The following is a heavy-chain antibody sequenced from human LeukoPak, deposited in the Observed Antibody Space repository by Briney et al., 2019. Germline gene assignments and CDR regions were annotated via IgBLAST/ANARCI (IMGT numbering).Heavy chain of an antibody. V-gene: IGHV1-69*05. D-gene: IGHD4-11*01. Sequence: SVKVSCKASGGTFSSYAISWVRQATGQGLEWMGGIIPIFGTANYAQKFQGRVAMTTDTSTSTAYMELRSLRSDDTAVYYCARDATVTEKLIDYWGQGTLVTVSS. CDR2: IIPIFGTA. J-gene: IGHJ4*02. CDR3: ARDATVTEKLIDY. CDR1: GGTFSSYA.